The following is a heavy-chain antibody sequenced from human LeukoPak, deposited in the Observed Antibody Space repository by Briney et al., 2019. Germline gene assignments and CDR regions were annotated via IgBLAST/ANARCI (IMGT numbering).Heavy chain of an antibody. D-gene: IGHD3-10*01. Sequence: PGGSLRLSCVASGFTFSSYSMNWVRQAPGKGLEWVSFTDTSGNYIYYGDSVKGRFTISRDNARNLVFLQMNGLRAEDTAVYYCARGRSITLLRGVAMSDGFDIWGQGAMVAVSS. CDR2: TDTSGNYI. CDR1: GFTFSSYS. V-gene: IGHV3-21*01. CDR3: ARGRSITLLRGVAMSDGFDI. J-gene: IGHJ3*02.